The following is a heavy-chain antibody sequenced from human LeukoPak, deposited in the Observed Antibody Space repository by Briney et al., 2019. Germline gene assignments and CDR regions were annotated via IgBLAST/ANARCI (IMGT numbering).Heavy chain of an antibody. V-gene: IGHV3-74*01. CDR2: INSDGGST. D-gene: IGHD3-3*01. CDR3: AGFWSGPMDV. Sequence: GGSLRLSCAASGFTFSSYWMHWVRQAPGKGLVWVSRINSDGGSTKYADSVKGRFTISRDNAKNTLYLQMNSLRGEDTAVYYCAGFWSGPMDVWGKGTTVTVSS. CDR1: GFTFSSYW. J-gene: IGHJ6*04.